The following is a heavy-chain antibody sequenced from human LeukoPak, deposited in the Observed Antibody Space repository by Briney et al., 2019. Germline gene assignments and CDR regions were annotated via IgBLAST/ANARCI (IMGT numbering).Heavy chain of an antibody. D-gene: IGHD2-2*01. CDR3: ARGGGAATAANRDAFDI. CDR2: INRGGST. Sequence: SETLSLTCAVYGGSFYGYYWAWIRQPPGKGLEWIGEINRGGSTNYNPSLDSRVIMSVDTSKNQFSLRLTSVTAADTAVYYCARGGGAATAANRDAFDIWGQGTMVTVSS. J-gene: IGHJ3*02. CDR1: GGSFYGYY. V-gene: IGHV4-34*01.